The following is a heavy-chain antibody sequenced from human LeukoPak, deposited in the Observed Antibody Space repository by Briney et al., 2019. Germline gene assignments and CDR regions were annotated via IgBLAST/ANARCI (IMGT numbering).Heavy chain of an antibody. Sequence: SETLSLTCTVSGGSISSTSYFWVWIRQPPGKGLEWIGSIYYSGSTYYNPSLKSRVAISLDTSKNQFSLELSSLTAADTAVYYCARIFRNRGAFDIWGQGTMVTVSS. CDR3: ARIFRNRGAFDI. D-gene: IGHD3-9*01. CDR1: GGSISSTSYF. V-gene: IGHV4-39*07. J-gene: IGHJ3*02. CDR2: IYYSGST.